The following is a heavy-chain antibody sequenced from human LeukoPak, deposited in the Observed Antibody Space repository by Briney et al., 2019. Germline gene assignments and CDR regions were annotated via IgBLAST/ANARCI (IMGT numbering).Heavy chain of an antibody. CDR1: GGSISSGSYY. CDR3: ASRKYGDPRDYYYGMDV. J-gene: IGHJ6*02. Sequence: SETLSLTCTVSGGSISSGSYYWSWIRQPPGKGLEWIGYIYYSGSTNYNPSLKSRVTISVDTSKNQFSLKLSSVTAADTAVYYCASRKYGDPRDYYYGMDVWGQGTMVTVSS. CDR2: IYYSGST. V-gene: IGHV4-61*01. D-gene: IGHD4-17*01.